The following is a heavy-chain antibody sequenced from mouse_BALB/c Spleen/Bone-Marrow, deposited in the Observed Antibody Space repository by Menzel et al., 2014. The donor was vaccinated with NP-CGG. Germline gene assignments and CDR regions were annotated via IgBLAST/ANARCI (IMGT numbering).Heavy chain of an antibody. CDR1: GFTFIAYT. J-gene: IGHJ4*01. Sequence: EVMLVESGGGLVEPGGSLKLSCAASGFTFIAYTMSWVRQTPEKRLEWVAYINNSGGSTYYPDTVKGRFTISRDNAKNTLYLQMSSLKSEDTAMYYCARHGEERPVLAMDYWGQGTSVTVSS. CDR3: ARHGEERPVLAMDY. V-gene: IGHV5-12-2*01. D-gene: IGHD2-14*01. CDR2: INNSGGST.